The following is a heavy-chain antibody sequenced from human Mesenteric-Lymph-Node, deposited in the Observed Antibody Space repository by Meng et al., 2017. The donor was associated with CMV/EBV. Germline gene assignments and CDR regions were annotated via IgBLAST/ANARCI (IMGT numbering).Heavy chain of an antibody. CDR1: TFTTYD. D-gene: IGHD3-3*01. CDR2: MNPKSGNT. J-gene: IGHJ4*02. CDR3: ARAIRSHELGVVHYSFDY. Sequence: TFTTYDINWVRQATGQGLEWMGWMNPKSGNTGYAQKFQGRVTITRNTSISTACMDLSSLTSEDTAVYYCARAIRSHELGVVHYSFDYWDQGTLVTVSS. V-gene: IGHV1-8*01.